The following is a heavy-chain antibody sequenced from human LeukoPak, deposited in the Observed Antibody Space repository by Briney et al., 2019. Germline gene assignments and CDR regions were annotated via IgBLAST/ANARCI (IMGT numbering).Heavy chain of an antibody. V-gene: IGHV4-34*01. CDR1: GGSFSGYY. D-gene: IGHD3-3*01. CDR2: INHSGST. Sequence: SETLSLTCAVYGGSFSGYYWSWIRQPPGKGLEWIGEINHSGSTNYNPSLKSRVTISVDTSKNQFSLKLSSVTAADTAVYYCARGRITIFGGGDWFDPWGQGTLVTVSS. CDR3: ARGRITIFGGGDWFDP. J-gene: IGHJ5*02.